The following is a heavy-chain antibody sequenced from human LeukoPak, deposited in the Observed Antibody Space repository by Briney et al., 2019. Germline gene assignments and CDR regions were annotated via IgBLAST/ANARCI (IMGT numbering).Heavy chain of an antibody. CDR3: ARGGGSGSGSWRPGGWFAP. V-gene: IGHV4-34*01. Sequence: SETLSLTCAAYGGSFTGYFWSWIRQPPGKGLEWMGEVNHSGSTSYNPSLKSRVSISVATSKTQFSLKLSSVTAADTSVYYCARGGGSGSGSWRPGGWFAPWGQGTLVTVSS. J-gene: IGHJ5*02. CDR2: VNHSGST. D-gene: IGHD3-10*01. CDR1: GGSFTGYF.